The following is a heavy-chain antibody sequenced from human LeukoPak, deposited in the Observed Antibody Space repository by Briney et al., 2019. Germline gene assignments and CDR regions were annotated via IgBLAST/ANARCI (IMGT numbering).Heavy chain of an antibody. V-gene: IGHV3-53*04. D-gene: IGHD6-19*01. CDR1: GFTVSSNY. CDR3: ARDSSGYYYYGMDV. CDR2: IYSGGST. J-gene: IGHJ6*02. Sequence: GGSLRLSCAASGFTVSSNYMSWVRQAPGKGLEWVSVIYSGGSTYYADSVKGRFTIPRHNSKNTLYLQMNSLRAEDTAVYYCARDSSGYYYYGMDVWGQGTTVTVSS.